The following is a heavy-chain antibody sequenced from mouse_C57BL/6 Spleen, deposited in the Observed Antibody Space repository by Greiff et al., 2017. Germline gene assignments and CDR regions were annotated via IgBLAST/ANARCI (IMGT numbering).Heavy chain of an antibody. D-gene: IGHD3-2*02. Sequence: QVQLQQPGAELVKPGASVKMSCKASGYTFTSYWITWVKQRPGQGLEWIGDIYPGSGSTNYNEKFKSKATLTVDTSSSTAYMQLSSLTSEDSAVYYCARSDSSGMDFDYWGQGTTLTVSS. J-gene: IGHJ2*01. CDR1: GYTFTSYW. CDR2: IYPGSGST. V-gene: IGHV1-55*01. CDR3: ARSDSSGMDFDY.